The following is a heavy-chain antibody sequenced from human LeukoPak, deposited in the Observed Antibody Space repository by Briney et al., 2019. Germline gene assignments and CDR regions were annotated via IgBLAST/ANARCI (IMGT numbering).Heavy chain of an antibody. D-gene: IGHD5-24*01. Sequence: HPGGSLRLSCAASGFSFDKHTMNWVRQAPGMGPEFVSSINSVGGAIFYASSVKGRFTISRDNSKETLYLQMVSLRVEDTSIYYCARVGDGSSYDLWGQGTLLTVSS. CDR2: INSVGGAI. CDR1: GFSFDKHT. CDR3: ARVGDGSSYDL. V-gene: IGHV3-64*01. J-gene: IGHJ5*02.